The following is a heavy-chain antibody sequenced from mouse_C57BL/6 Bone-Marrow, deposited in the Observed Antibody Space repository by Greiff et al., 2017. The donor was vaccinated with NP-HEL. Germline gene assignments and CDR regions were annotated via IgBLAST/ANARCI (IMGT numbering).Heavy chain of an antibody. CDR1: GYTFTDYE. D-gene: IGHD2-5*01. V-gene: IGHV1-23*01. Sequence: QVQLKQSGAELVRPGASVKLSCKASGYTFTDYEMHCVMQTPVHGLEWIGAIDPETCGTAYNQKFKGKATLTADKSSSTAYMELRSLTSEDSAVYYCTRSSLYSNYVGWYFDVGGTGTTVTVSS. J-gene: IGHJ1*03. CDR3: TRSSLYSNYVGWYFDV. CDR2: IDPETCGT.